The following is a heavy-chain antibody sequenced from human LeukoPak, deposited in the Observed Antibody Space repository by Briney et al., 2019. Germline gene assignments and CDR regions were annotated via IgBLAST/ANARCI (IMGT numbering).Heavy chain of an antibody. Sequence: GGSPRLSCSASGFSFRNYDMHWVRQPTGKGLEWVSAVGTGGDTYYAGSVKDRFTVVRENAKNTLYLQMNSLRAGDTAMYYCARRSAAAGIDAFDIWGQGTMVTVSS. CDR3: ARRSAAAGIDAFDI. CDR2: VGTGGDT. J-gene: IGHJ3*02. CDR1: GFSFRNYD. V-gene: IGHV3-13*01. D-gene: IGHD6-13*01.